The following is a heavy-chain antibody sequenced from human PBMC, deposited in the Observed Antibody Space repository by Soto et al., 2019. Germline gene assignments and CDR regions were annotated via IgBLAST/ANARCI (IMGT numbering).Heavy chain of an antibody. V-gene: IGHV1-18*01. CDR2: ISAYNGNT. CDR3: ARTGGEQQLDTDFDY. CDR1: GYTFTSYG. D-gene: IGHD6-13*01. Sequence: GASVKVSCKASGYTFTSYGISWVRQAPGQGLEWMGWISAYNGNTNYAQKLQGRVTMTTDTSTSTAYMELRSLRSDDTAVYYCARTGGEQQLDTDFDYWGQGTLVTVSS. J-gene: IGHJ4*02.